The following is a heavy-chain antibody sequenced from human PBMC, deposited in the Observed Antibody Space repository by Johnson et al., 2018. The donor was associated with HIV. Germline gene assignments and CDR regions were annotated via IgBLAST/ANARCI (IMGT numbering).Heavy chain of an antibody. CDR2: ISGSGGNT. CDR3: AKASHYDSSGNPSDAFDI. Sequence: VQLVESGGGLVQPGGSLRLSCAASGFTFGDYVMSWVRQAPGKGLEWVSSISGSGGNTFYADSVRGRFTISRDNSQNTLYLQRKTLRAEDTAVYYCAKASHYDSSGNPSDAFDIWGQGTMVTVSS. D-gene: IGHD3-22*01. V-gene: IGHV3-23*04. CDR1: GFTFGDYV. J-gene: IGHJ3*02.